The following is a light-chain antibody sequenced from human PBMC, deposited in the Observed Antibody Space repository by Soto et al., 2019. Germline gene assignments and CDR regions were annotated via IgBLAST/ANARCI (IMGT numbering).Light chain of an antibody. J-gene: IGKJ3*01. CDR2: CAS. Sequence: EIVMTQSPATLSVSPGERATLSCRASQSVSSNLAWYQQKPGQAPRLLIYCASTRATGIPARFSGSGSGTDFTLTISSLQSEDFAVYYCQQYDNWPGFGPGTKVDIK. V-gene: IGKV3-15*01. CDR3: QQYDNWPG. CDR1: QSVSSN.